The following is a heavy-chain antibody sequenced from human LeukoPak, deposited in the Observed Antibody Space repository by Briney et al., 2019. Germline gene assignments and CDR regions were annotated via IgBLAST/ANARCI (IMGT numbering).Heavy chain of an antibody. D-gene: IGHD6-13*01. Sequence: GGSLRLSCAASGFTFSSYAMSWVRQAPGKGLEWVSGISSSGGTTYYADSVKGRFTISRDNSKNTLYLQMNSLRAEDTAVYYCAKGSSSWYSDYYYYMDVWGKGTTVTVSS. J-gene: IGHJ6*03. V-gene: IGHV3-23*01. CDR3: AKGSSSWYSDYYYYMDV. CDR1: GFTFSSYA. CDR2: ISSSGGTT.